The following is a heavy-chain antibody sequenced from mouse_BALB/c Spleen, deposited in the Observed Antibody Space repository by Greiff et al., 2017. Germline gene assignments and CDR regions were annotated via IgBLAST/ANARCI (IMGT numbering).Heavy chain of an antibody. V-gene: IGHV5-6-3*01. J-gene: IGHJ2*01. Sequence: EVKLVESGGGLVQPGGSLKLSCAASGFTFSSYGMSWVRQTPDKRLELVATINSNGGSTYYPDSVKGRFTISRDNAKNTLYLQMSSLKSEDTAMYYCAIELGHFDYWGQGNTLTVSS. CDR2: INSNGGST. CDR1: GFTFSSYG. CDR3: AIELGHFDY. D-gene: IGHD4-1*01.